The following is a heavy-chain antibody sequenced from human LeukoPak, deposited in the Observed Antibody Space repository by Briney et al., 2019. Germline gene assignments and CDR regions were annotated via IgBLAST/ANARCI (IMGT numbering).Heavy chain of an antibody. Sequence: GGSLRLSCAAPGFTFSSYGMHWVRQAPGKGLEWVAFIRYDGSNKYYADSVKGRFTISRDNSKNTLYLQMNSLRAEDTAVYYCAKSSSSGWYWMDAFDIWGQGTMVTVSS. V-gene: IGHV3-30*02. J-gene: IGHJ3*02. CDR3: AKSSSSGWYWMDAFDI. D-gene: IGHD6-19*01. CDR2: IRYDGSNK. CDR1: GFTFSSYG.